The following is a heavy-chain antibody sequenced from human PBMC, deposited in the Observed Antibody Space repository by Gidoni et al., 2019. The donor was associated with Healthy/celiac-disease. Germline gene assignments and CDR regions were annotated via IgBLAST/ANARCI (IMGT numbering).Heavy chain of an antibody. CDR1: GFTCRNAR. Sequence: EVQLVESGGGWVKPGGALRLCGAASGFTCRNARRGWCRQAPGEGREWVGRIKSKTAGGTTYYAAPVKGRFTISIDDSTNTLYLQMNSLKPEDTAVYYCTTAGGERSSWYDAEYFQHWGQGTLVTVSS. CDR3: TTAGGERSSWYDAEYFQH. CDR2: IKSKTAGGTT. V-gene: IGHV3-15*01. D-gene: IGHD6-13*01. J-gene: IGHJ1*01.